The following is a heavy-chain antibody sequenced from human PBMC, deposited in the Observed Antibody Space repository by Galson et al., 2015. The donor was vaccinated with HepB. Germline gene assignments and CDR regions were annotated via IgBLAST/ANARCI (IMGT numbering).Heavy chain of an antibody. CDR1: GFTVSSNY. Sequence: SLRLSCAVSGFTVSSNYMSWVRQAPGKGLEWVSVIYSGGSTYYADSVKGRFTISRDNSKNTVYLQMNSLRAEDTAVYYCARDGRFGVVAYGTDYWGQGTLVTVSS. D-gene: IGHD3-3*01. CDR2: IYSGGST. V-gene: IGHV3-66*02. J-gene: IGHJ4*02. CDR3: ARDGRFGVVAYGTDY.